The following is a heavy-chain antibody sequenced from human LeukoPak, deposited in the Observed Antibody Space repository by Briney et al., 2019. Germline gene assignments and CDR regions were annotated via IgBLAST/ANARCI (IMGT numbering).Heavy chain of an antibody. D-gene: IGHD5-12*01. CDR3: ANDQSPDSGYDIDC. CDR1: GFTFSKFT. CDR2: ISGSSSTT. J-gene: IGHJ4*02. V-gene: IGHV3-23*01. Sequence: GGSLRLSCAASGFTFSKFTMNWVRQAPGKGLEWVSVISGSSSTTYYADSVKGRFTISRDNAKNTLYLEMNSLRAEDTAVYYCANDQSPDSGYDIDCWGQGTLAIVSA.